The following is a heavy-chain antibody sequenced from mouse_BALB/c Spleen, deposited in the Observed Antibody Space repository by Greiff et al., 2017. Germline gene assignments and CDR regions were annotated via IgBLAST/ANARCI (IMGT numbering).Heavy chain of an antibody. CDR3: AREGYYGNYYYAMDY. V-gene: IGHV5-6-3*01. CDR2: INSNGGST. CDR1: GFTFSSYG. J-gene: IGHJ4*01. D-gene: IGHD2-1*01. Sequence: EVKLMESGGGLVQPGGSLKLSCAASGFTFSSYGMSWVRQTPDKRLELVATINSNGGSTYYPDSVKGRFTISRDNAKNTLYLQMSSLKYKDTALYYCAREGYYGNYYYAMDYWGQGTSVTVSS.